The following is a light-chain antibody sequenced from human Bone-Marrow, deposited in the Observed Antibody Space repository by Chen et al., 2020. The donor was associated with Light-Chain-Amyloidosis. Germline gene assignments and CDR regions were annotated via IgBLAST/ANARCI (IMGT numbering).Light chain of an antibody. V-gene: IGLV6-57*02. CDR1: GGSVASKY. CDR2: EDD. Sequence: FMLPQHHSVSASPGKTVTISCSGSGGSVASKYMQWHQQRPGSAPTNVIYEDDKRASGVPDLFAGSIGRSSNSASLTISGLATEDEADYYCQSYDVNSWVFGGGTRLTVL. J-gene: IGLJ3*02. CDR3: QSYDVNSWV.